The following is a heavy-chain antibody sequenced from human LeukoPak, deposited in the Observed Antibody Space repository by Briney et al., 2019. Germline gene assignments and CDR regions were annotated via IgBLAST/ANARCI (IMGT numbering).Heavy chain of an antibody. D-gene: IGHD3/OR15-3a*01. CDR3: AKHNYGFIDDY. V-gene: IGHV3-23*05. J-gene: IGHJ4*02. CDR2: IGSSVILT. Sequence: GGSLRLSCAASDFTFTDYAMNWVRQAPGKGLEWVSSIGSSVILTYYADSVKGRFTISRDNSRNMLYLQMNSLRAEDTAAYYCAKHNYGFIDDYWGQGTLVTVSS. CDR1: DFTFTDYA.